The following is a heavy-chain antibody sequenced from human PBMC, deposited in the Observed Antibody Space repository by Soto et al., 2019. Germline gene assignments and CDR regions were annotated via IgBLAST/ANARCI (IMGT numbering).Heavy chain of an antibody. Sequence: ASVKVSCKASGYTFTSYGISWVLQAPGQGLEWMGWISAYNGNTNYAQKLQGRVTMTTDTSTSTAYMELRSLRSDDTAVYYCASLLQAGWFDPWGQGTLVTVSS. J-gene: IGHJ5*02. CDR3: ASLLQAGWFDP. D-gene: IGHD2-15*01. CDR1: GYTFTSYG. V-gene: IGHV1-18*01. CDR2: ISAYNGNT.